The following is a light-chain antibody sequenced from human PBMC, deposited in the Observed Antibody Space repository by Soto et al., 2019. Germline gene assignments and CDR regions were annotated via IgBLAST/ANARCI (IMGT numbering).Light chain of an antibody. CDR3: QQYNSLHT. J-gene: IGKJ2*01. CDR2: KAS. CDR1: QSISSW. Sequence: DIQMTQSPSTLSASVGDRVTITCRASQSISSWLAWYQQKPGEAPKLLIYKASSLESGVPSRFSGSGSGTEFTLTISSLQPDDFATYYCQQYNSLHTFGQGTKLEIK. V-gene: IGKV1-5*03.